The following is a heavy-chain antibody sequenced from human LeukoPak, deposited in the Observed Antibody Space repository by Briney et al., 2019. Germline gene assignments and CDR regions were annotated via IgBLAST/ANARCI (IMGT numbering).Heavy chain of an antibody. V-gene: IGHV4-4*07. CDR2: IYTTGST. CDR3: ARDRVAAAGTGAFDI. D-gene: IGHD6-13*01. J-gene: IGHJ3*02. CDR1: GGSISDYY. Sequence: PSETLSLTCTVSGGSISDYYWSWIRQPAGKGLEWIGRIYTTGSTDYNPSLKSRVTMSVDTSKNQFSLKLNSVTPEDTAVYYCARDRVAAAGTGAFDIWGQGTMVTVSS.